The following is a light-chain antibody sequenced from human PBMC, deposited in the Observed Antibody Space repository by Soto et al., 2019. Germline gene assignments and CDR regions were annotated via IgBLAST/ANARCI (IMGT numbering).Light chain of an antibody. CDR3: KQYSTXSRT. V-gene: IGKV1-5*03. CDR2: KAS. CDR1: QTIISL. Sequence: DIQMTQSPATLSASVGDRVTITCRASQTIISLLAWYQQKPGKAPKVLIYKASSLERGVPSRFSGSGYGTEFTLTISSLQPDDFATYYCKQYSTXSRTFGQGTKV. J-gene: IGKJ1*01.